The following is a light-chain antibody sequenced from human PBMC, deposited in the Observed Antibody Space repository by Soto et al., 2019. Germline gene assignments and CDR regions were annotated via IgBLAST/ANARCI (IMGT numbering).Light chain of an antibody. V-gene: IGKV3-20*01. CDR3: PQYGSSGT. CDR2: GAS. CDR1: QSVSNNY. Sequence: IGWTQSPGTLSLSPLEIFTLSCRASQSVSNNYLAWYQQKPGQAPRLLIYGASNRATGIPDRFSGSGSGTDFTLTISRLEPEDFAVYYCPQYGSSGTFGQGTRLETK. J-gene: IGKJ5*01.